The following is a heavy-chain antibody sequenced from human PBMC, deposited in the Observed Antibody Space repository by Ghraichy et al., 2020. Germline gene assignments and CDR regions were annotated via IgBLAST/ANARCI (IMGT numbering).Heavy chain of an antibody. V-gene: IGHV4-59*08. CDR2: IYYSGST. J-gene: IGHJ4*02. Sequence: SQTLSLTCTVSAGSISSYYWSCIRQHQGKGLEWIAYIYYSGSTNYNPSLKSRVTISVDTSKNQFSLKLSPVTAADTAVYYCARQDKYYDSSGYFDYWGQGTMVTVSS. CDR1: AGSISSYY. D-gene: IGHD3-22*01. CDR3: ARQDKYYDSSGYFDY.